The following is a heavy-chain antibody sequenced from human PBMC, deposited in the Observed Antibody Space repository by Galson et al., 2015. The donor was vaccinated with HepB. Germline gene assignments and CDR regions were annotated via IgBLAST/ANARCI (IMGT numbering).Heavy chain of an antibody. J-gene: IGHJ3*02. D-gene: IGHD2-2*01. Sequence: SVKVSCKASGGTFNSYAISWVRQAPGQGLEWMGGIIPIFGTANYAQKFQGRVTITADESTSTAYMELSSLRSEDTAVYYCARVGGIVVVPAASTDAFDIWGQGTMVTVSS. CDR3: ARVGGIVVVPAASTDAFDI. CDR2: IIPIFGTA. CDR1: GGTFNSYA. V-gene: IGHV1-69*13.